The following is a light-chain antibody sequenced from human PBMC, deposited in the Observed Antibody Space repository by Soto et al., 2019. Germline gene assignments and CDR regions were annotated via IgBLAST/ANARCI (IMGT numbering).Light chain of an antibody. V-gene: IGLV2-14*01. CDR1: SSDVDGYNY. CDR3: SSYTSSSTLCV. Sequence: QSALTQPASVSGSPGQSITISCTGTSSDVDGYNYVSWYQQHPGKAPKLIIYEVRNRPSGVSNRFSGSKSGNRASLTISGLQAEDEADYYCSSYTSSSTLCVFGTGTKVTVL. CDR2: EVR. J-gene: IGLJ1*01.